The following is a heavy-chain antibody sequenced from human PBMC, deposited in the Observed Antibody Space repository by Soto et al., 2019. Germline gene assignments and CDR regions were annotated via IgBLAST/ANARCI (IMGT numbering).Heavy chain of an antibody. Sequence: GGSLRLSCAASGFTFSSYGMHWVRQAPGKGLEWVAVIWYDGSNKYYADSVKGRFTISRDNSKNTLYLQMNSLRAEDTAVYYCAREPEVVDPYYYYYYMDVWGKGTTVTVSS. CDR3: AREPEVVDPYYYYYYMDV. V-gene: IGHV3-33*01. D-gene: IGHD2-15*01. CDR2: IWYDGSNK. J-gene: IGHJ6*03. CDR1: GFTFSSYG.